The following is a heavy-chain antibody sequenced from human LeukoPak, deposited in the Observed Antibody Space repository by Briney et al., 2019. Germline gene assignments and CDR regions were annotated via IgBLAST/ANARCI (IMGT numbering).Heavy chain of an antibody. CDR3: AREGEDCSSTSCYSGYLDY. J-gene: IGHJ4*02. V-gene: IGHV3-30*19. CDR1: GVTSRSDV. D-gene: IGHD2-2*02. CDR2: ISDDGRIK. Sequence: GGSLRLSCAAPGVTSRSDVKYRGREAPGRGRGRGAVISDDGRIKYYADSVKGRFTISRDNSKNTLYLQMNSLRAEDTAVYYCAREGEDCSSTSCYSGYLDYWGQGTLVTVSS.